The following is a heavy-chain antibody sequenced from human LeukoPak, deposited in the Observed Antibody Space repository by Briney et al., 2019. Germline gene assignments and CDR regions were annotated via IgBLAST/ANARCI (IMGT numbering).Heavy chain of an antibody. Sequence: ASVKVSCKASGYTFTGYYTHWVRQAPGQGLEWMGWINPNSGGTNYAQKFQGRVTMTWDTSISTAYMELSSLRSDDTAVYYCTSDTYYYDSTGLGHWFDPWGQGTLVTVSS. J-gene: IGHJ5*02. D-gene: IGHD3-22*01. CDR2: INPNSGGT. CDR3: TSDTYYYDSTGLGHWFDP. CDR1: GYTFTGYY. V-gene: IGHV1-2*02.